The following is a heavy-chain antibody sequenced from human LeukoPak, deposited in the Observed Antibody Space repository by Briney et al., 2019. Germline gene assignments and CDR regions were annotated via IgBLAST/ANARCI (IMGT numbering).Heavy chain of an antibody. Sequence: PSETLSLTCTVSGYSISSGYYWGWIRQPPGKGLEWIGSIYHSGSTYYNPSLKSRVTISVDTSKNQFSLKLSSVTAADTAVYYCASVHSSSWFRDYWGQGTLVTVSS. CDR3: ASVHSSSWFRDY. CDR2: IYHSGST. D-gene: IGHD6-13*01. J-gene: IGHJ4*02. V-gene: IGHV4-38-2*02. CDR1: GYSISSGYY.